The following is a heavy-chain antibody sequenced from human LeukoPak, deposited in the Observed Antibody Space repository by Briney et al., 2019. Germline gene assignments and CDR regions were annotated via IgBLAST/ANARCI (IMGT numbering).Heavy chain of an antibody. D-gene: IGHD6-13*01. CDR2: ISSSGGST. V-gene: IGHV3-23*01. CDR3: AKAIAATGRWWIFDY. J-gene: IGHJ4*02. Sequence: PGGSLRLSCAASGFTFINYAMNWVRQAPGKGLEWVSAISSSGGSTYYADSVKGRFTISRDNPKNAQYLQMSSLRAEDTAVYYCAKAIAATGRWWIFDYWGQGTLVTVSS. CDR1: GFTFINYA.